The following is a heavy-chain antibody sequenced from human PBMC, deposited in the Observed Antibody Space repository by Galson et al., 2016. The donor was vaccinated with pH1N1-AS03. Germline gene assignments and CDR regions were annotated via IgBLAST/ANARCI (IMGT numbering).Heavy chain of an antibody. V-gene: IGHV3-30*02. CDR3: VWTIAAANLPQSYGFDV. J-gene: IGHJ3*01. Sequence: SLRLSCATSGFTFSTYWMHWARQAPGKGLEWVAIIWHDGSNKFYADSVKGRFTISRDNSKNTLYLEMRSLRVEDTAVYYCVWTIAAANLPQSYGFDVWGQGTTVTVSS. CDR2: IWHDGSNK. D-gene: IGHD6-13*01. CDR1: GFTFSTYW.